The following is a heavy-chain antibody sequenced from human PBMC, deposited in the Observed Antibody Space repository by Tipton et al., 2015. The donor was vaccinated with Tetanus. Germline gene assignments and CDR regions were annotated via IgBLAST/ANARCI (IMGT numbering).Heavy chain of an antibody. V-gene: IGHV4-59*01. CDR2: IFYGGTT. CDR1: GDSITSFY. J-gene: IGHJ4*02. Sequence: TLSLTCTVSGDSITSFYWSWIRQPPGKGLEWIGYIFYGGTTNYNPSLKSRVTISLDTSKNQFSLQLSSVTAAETAVYYCARDLETSGFHWGQGTLVTVSS. CDR3: ARDLETSGFH. D-gene: IGHD1-1*01.